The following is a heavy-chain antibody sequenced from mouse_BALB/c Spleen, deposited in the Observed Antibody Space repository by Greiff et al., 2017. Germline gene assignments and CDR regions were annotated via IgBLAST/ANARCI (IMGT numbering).Heavy chain of an antibody. D-gene: IGHD2-2*01. CDR3: ARGDGYEGLAY. Sequence: HVQLQQSGPQLVRPGASVTISCTASGYSFTSYWMHWVKQRPGRGLEWIGMIEPSDSETRLNQKFKDKALLTVDKSSSTAYMQLSSLTSEDSAVYYCARGDGYEGLAYWGQGTLVTVSA. V-gene: IGHV1S127*01. CDR1: GYSFTSYW. J-gene: IGHJ3*01. CDR2: IEPSDSET.